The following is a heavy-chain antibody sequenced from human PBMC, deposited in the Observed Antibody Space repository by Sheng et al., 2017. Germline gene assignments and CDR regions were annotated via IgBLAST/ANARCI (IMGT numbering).Heavy chain of an antibody. V-gene: IGHV4-59*01. CDR2: SITVGVP. CDR1: VAPSVFTT. CDR3: AREYSSFDYW. D-gene: IGHD3-22*01. J-gene: IGHJ4*02. Sequence: QVQLQESGPGLVKAFRGPCPSPAVSLVAPSVFTTGAGSGSPQGRDWSGLAISITVGVPTTTPPSKSRVTISVDTSQNQLSLKLTSVTAADTAVYYCAREYSSFDYWGGQGIPVTVSS.